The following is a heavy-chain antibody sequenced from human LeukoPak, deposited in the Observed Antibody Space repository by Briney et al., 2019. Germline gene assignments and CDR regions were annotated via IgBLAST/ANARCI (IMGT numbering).Heavy chain of an antibody. CDR3: ARIWPDL. V-gene: IGHV4-34*01. CDR1: GESFSGYF. D-gene: IGHD3-10*01. J-gene: IGHJ2*01. CDR2: INHSGYT. Sequence: KPSETLSLTCAVYGESFSGYFWSWIRHPPGKGLEWIGEINHSGYTNYNPSLKSRVTISVDTSKKQFSLRLNSVTAADTAVYYCARIWPDLWGRGTLVTVSS.